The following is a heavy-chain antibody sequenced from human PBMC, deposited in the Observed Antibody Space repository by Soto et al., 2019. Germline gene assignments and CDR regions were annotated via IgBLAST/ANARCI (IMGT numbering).Heavy chain of an antibody. J-gene: IGHJ4*02. V-gene: IGHV3-30-3*01. Sequence: GGSLRLSCAASGFTFSSYAMHWVRQAPGKGLEWVAVISYDGSNKYYADSVKGRFTISRDNSKNTLYLQMNSLRAEDTAVYYCAREKELWFTFDYWGQGTLVTVSS. CDR1: GFTFSSYA. CDR3: AREKELWFTFDY. CDR2: ISYDGSNK. D-gene: IGHD5-18*01.